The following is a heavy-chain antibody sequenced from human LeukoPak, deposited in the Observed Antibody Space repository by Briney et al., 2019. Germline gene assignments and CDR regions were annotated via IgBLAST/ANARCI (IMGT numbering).Heavy chain of an antibody. CDR3: ARGGSRGSFDY. Sequence: GGSLRLSCVASGFTFSDYWMTWVRQAPGKGPEWVANTKQGGNEKYYVDSMKGRFTISRDNAKNSLYLQMNSLRAEDTAVYFCARGGSRGSFDYWGQGTLVTVSS. J-gene: IGHJ4*02. CDR2: TKQGGNEK. D-gene: IGHD1-26*01. CDR1: GFTFSDYW. V-gene: IGHV3-7*04.